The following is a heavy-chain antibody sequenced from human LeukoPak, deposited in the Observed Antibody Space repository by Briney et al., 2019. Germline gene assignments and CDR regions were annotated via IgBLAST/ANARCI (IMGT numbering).Heavy chain of an antibody. V-gene: IGHV1-2*02. CDR2: INPNSGGT. CDR3: ARDGGYFDWLPRYYYGMDV. D-gene: IGHD3-9*01. J-gene: IGHJ6*02. CDR1: GYTFTSYG. Sequence: ASVKVSCKASGYTFTSYGISWVRQAPGQGLEWMGWINPNSGGTNYAQKFQGRVTMTRDTSISTAYMELSRLRSDDTAVYYCARDGGYFDWLPRYYYGMDVWGQGTTVTVSS.